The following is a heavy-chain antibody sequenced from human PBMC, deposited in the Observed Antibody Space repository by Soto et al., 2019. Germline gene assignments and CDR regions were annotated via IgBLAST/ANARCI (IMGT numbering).Heavy chain of an antibody. V-gene: IGHV3-23*01. CDR3: AKEELERQGSGFDY. D-gene: IGHD1-1*01. CDR1: GFTFSSYA. J-gene: IGHJ4*02. Sequence: EVQLLESGGGLVQPGGSLRLSCAASGFTFSSYAMSWVRQAPGKGLEWVSAISGSGGSTYYADSVKGRFNISRDNSKNMLYLQMNRLSAEDTAVYYCAKEELERQGSGFDYGGEVTLENVSS. CDR2: ISGSGGST.